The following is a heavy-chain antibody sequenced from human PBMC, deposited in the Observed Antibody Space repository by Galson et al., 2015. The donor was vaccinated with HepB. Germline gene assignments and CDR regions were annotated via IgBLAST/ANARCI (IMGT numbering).Heavy chain of an antibody. CDR3: AKVRIPLDYGDYAASDWGQGTLVTVSSGSASAHYYDRGSAFDI. J-gene: IGHJ3*02. V-gene: IGHV3-30*02. D-gene: IGHD4-17*01. Sequence: SLRLSCAASGFTFSSYGMHWVRQAPGKGLEWVAFIRYDGSNKYYADSVKGRFTISRDNSKNTLYLQMNSLRAEDTAVYYCAKVRIPLDYGDYAASDWGQGTLVTVSSGSASAHYYDRGSAFDIWGQGTMVTVSS. CDR2: IRYDGSNK. CDR1: GFTFSSYG.